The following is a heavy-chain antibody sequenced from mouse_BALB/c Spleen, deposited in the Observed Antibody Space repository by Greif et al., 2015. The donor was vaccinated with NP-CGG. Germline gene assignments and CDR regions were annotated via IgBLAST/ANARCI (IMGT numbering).Heavy chain of an antibody. Sequence: EVHLVESGGGLVQPGGSRKLSCAASGFTFSSFGMHWVRQAPEKGLEWVAYISSGSSTIYYADTVKGRFTISRDNPKNTLFLQMTSLRSEDTAMYYCARSQYGNYFDYWGQGTTLTVSS. V-gene: IGHV5-17*02. CDR2: ISSGSSTI. CDR3: ARSQYGNYFDY. CDR1: GFTFSSFG. J-gene: IGHJ2*01. D-gene: IGHD2-10*02.